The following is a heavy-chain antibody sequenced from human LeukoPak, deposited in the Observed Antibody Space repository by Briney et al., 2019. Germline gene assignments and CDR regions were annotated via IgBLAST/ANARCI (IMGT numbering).Heavy chain of an antibody. Sequence: GGSLRLSCAASGFTVSSNYMSWVRQAPGKGLEWVSAISGSGGSTYYADSVKGRFTISRDNSKNTLYLQMNSLRAEDTAVYYCAKGLEMATWGYAFDIWGQGTMVTVSS. CDR3: AKGLEMATWGYAFDI. J-gene: IGHJ3*02. D-gene: IGHD5-24*01. CDR2: ISGSGGST. CDR1: GFTVSSNY. V-gene: IGHV3-23*01.